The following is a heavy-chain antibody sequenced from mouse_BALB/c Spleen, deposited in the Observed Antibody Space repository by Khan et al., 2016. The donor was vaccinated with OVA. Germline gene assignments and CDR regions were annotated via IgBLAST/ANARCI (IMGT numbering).Heavy chain of an antibody. Sequence: EVKLLESGPGLVKPSQSLSLTCTVTGYSITSNYAWNWIRQFPGNKLEWMGYISYSGSTNYNPSLKSRISITRDTSKNTFFLQLNSVTTEDTATYYCARGNYYGDAMDYWGQGTSITVSS. CDR1: GYSITSNYA. J-gene: IGHJ4*01. CDR2: ISYSGST. CDR3: ARGNYYGDAMDY. V-gene: IGHV3-2*02. D-gene: IGHD1-1*01.